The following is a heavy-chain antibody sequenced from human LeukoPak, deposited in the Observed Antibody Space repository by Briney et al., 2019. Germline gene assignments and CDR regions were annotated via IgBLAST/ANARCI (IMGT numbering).Heavy chain of an antibody. CDR3: ARERAGGGFGVVITPSYYYMAV. CDR1: GFTFNSYS. V-gene: IGHV3-21*01. D-gene: IGHD3-3*01. Sequence: PGGSLRLSCAASGFTFNSYSMNWVRQAPGKGREWVSSISGSNGYIYYADSMKGRFTLSRDNSKNSLYLQMNTLRAEDTAVYYCARERAGGGFGVVITPSYYYMAVWGKGTPVTASS. J-gene: IGHJ6*03. CDR2: ISGSNGYI.